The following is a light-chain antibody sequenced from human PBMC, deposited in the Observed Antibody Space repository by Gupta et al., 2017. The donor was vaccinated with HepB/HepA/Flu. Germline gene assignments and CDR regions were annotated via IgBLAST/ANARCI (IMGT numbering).Light chain of an antibody. CDR1: KLGDKF. Sequence: SYDLTQPPSVSVSPGQTASITCSGDKLGDKFTCWYKQKPGQSPVLVIYQDYKRPSGIPERFPGSNSGNTATLTISGTQTMDGADYYCQAWDSTTGVFGTGTKVTVL. CDR3: QAWDSTTGV. J-gene: IGLJ1*01. V-gene: IGLV3-1*01. CDR2: QDY.